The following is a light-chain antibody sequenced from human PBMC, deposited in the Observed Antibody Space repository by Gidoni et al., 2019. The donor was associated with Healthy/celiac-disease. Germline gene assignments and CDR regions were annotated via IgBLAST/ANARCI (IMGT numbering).Light chain of an antibody. CDR2: LGS. V-gene: IGKV2-28*01. J-gene: IGKJ4*01. Sequence: DIVMTQSTLSLPVTPGEPASISCRSSQSLLHSNGYNYWDWYLQKPGQSPQLLIYLGSNRASGVPDRFSGSGSGTDFTLKISRVEAEDVWVYYCMQALQTPLTFGGGTKVEIK. CDR1: QSLLHSNGYNY. CDR3: MQALQTPLT.